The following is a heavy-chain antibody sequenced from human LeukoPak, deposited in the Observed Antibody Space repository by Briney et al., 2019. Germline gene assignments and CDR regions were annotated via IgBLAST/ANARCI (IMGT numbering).Heavy chain of an antibody. Sequence: ASVTVSFTASGYTFTSYDINWVRQATGQGLEWMGWMNPNSGNTGYAQKFQGRVTMTRNTSISTAYMELSSLRSEDTAVYYCARVGSSWFYYYYYGMDVWGQGTTVTVSS. D-gene: IGHD6-13*01. CDR1: GYTFTSYD. V-gene: IGHV1-8*01. CDR2: MNPNSGNT. CDR3: ARVGSSWFYYYYYGMDV. J-gene: IGHJ6*02.